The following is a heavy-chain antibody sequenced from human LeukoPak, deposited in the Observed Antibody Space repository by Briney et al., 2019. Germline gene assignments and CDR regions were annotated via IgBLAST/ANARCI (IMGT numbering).Heavy chain of an antibody. CDR3: ARGEAHSSSWYLGSYYMDV. CDR2: IYSGGST. Sequence: PGGSLRLSCAASGFTVSSNYMSWVRQAPGKGLEWVSVIYSGGSTYYADSVKGRFTISRDNSKNTLYLQMNSLRAEDTAVYYCARGEAHSSSWYLGSYYMDVWGKGTTVTVSS. J-gene: IGHJ6*03. V-gene: IGHV3-53*01. CDR1: GFTVSSNY. D-gene: IGHD6-13*01.